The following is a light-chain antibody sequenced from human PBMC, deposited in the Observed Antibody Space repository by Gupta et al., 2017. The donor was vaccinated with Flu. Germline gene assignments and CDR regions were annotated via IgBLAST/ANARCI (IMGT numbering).Light chain of an antibody. Sequence: SYVLTQPPSVSVAPGQTARLACGGNNIGRKNVHWFQQKAGQAPVVVVYDNSVRPSGIPARFSGSNFGNMAALTISRVGAEDEADYYCQVWDSATDHYVFGPGTKVTVL. J-gene: IGLJ1*01. CDR3: QVWDSATDHYV. V-gene: IGLV3-21*02. CDR2: DNS. CDR1: NIGRKN.